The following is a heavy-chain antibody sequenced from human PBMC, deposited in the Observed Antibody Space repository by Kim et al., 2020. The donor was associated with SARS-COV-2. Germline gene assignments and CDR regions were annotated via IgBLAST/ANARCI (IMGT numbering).Heavy chain of an antibody. CDR1: GFTFSSYA. J-gene: IGHJ4*02. CDR3: ARDLTGGIYYLGGDY. Sequence: GGSLRLSCAASGFTFSSYAMSWVRQAPGKGLEWVAVIRCSGGSTYYADSVKGRFTISRDNSKNTLYLQMNSLRAEDTAVYYCARDLTGGIYYLGGDYWGQGTLVTVSS. V-gene: IGHV3-23*01. D-gene: IGHD1-26*01. CDR2: IRCSGGST.